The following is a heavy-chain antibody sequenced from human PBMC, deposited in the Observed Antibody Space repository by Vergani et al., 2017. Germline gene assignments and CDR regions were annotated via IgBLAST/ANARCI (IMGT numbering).Heavy chain of an antibody. J-gene: IGHJ4*02. CDR1: GYSFTSYW. D-gene: IGHD2-21*02. CDR3: ARHEHGGDPRGYFDY. CDR2: IYPGDSDT. V-gene: IGHV5-51*01. Sequence: EVQLVQSGAEVKTPGESLTISCKGSGYSFTSYWIGWVRQMPGKGLEWMGIIYPGDSDTRYSPSFQGQVTIAADNSISTAYLQWSSLKASDTAMYYCARHEHGGDPRGYFDYWGQGTLVTVSS.